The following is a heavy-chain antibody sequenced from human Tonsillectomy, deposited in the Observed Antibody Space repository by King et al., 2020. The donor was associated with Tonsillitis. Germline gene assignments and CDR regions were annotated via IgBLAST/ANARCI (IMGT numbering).Heavy chain of an antibody. J-gene: IGHJ3*02. Sequence: VQLQESGPGLVKPSQTLSLTCTVSGGSISSGSYYWSWIRQPAGKGLEWIGRIYITGSTNYNPSLKSRVTMSVDTSKNQFSLKLSSVTAADTAVYYCARDSGSYEAHDAFDIWGQGTMVTVFS. V-gene: IGHV4-61*02. D-gene: IGHD1-26*01. CDR1: GGSISSGSYY. CDR2: IYITGST. CDR3: ARDSGSYEAHDAFDI.